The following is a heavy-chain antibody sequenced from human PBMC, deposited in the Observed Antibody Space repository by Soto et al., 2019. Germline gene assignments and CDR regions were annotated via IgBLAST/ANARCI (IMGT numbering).Heavy chain of an antibody. CDR3: AIVPYNYDSSVPWGYWDL. D-gene: IGHD3-22*01. V-gene: IGHV3-48*01. Sequence: ATGKGLEWVSYISSSSSTIYYADSVKGRFTISRDNAKNSLYLQMNSLRAEDTAVYYCAIVPYNYDSSVPWGYWDLWGSGTLVTAPQ. J-gene: IGHJ2*01. CDR2: ISSSSSTI.